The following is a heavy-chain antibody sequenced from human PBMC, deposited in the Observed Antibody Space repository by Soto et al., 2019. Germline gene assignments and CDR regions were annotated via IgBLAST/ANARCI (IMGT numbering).Heavy chain of an antibody. Sequence: EVQLLETGGGLVQRGGSLRLSCAGTGFTFSSYDMSWVRQAPGKGLEWVSTIRGSGGSTYYADSGKGRFTISRDNSKNTLYLQMNSLRAEDTAVYYCAKAKSSGWYFSDYWGQGTLVTVSS. CDR1: GFTFSSYD. J-gene: IGHJ4*02. V-gene: IGHV3-23*01. D-gene: IGHD6-19*01. CDR2: IRGSGGST. CDR3: AKAKSSGWYFSDY.